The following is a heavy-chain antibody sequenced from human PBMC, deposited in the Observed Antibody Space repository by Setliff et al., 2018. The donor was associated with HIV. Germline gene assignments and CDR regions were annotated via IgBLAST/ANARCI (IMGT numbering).Heavy chain of an antibody. J-gene: IGHJ3*02. D-gene: IGHD3-10*01. CDR1: GYTFTNYD. CDR2: MNPHSGDT. Sequence: ASVKVSCKVSGYTFTNYDINWVQQATGQGLEWMGWMNPHSGDTGYAQKFQGRVTMTRNTSISTAYMELSSLGFEDTAVYYCARESSSGAFDIWGQGTMVTVSS. V-gene: IGHV1-8*02. CDR3: ARESSSGAFDI.